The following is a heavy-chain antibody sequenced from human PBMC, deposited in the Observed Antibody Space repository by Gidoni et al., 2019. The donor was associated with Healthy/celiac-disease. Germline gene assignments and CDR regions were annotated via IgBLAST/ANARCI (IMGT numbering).Heavy chain of an antibody. CDR1: GSSFPSYD. D-gene: IGHD1-7*01. J-gene: IGHJ4*02. Sequence: QVQLVQSGAEVTKPGASVKVACQAYGSSFPSYDMHWVRQAPGQRLEWMGWINAGKVHTKYSQKFQVRVTLSRDTSASTAYMELSSLRSEDTVVYYCARGLELRPFDYWGQGTLVTVSS. CDR3: ARGLELRPFDY. V-gene: IGHV1-3*01. CDR2: INAGKVHT.